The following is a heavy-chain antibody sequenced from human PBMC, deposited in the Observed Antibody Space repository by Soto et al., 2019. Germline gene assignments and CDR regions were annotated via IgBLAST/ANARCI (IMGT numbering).Heavy chain of an antibody. CDR3: AREMTTVTFFDY. D-gene: IGHD4-17*01. V-gene: IGHV1-18*04. Sequence: ASVKVACKASGYGFTNYGITWVRQAPGQRLEWMGWISTYNGNTNIAQNLQDRVTMTIDTSTSTAYMELRTLTSDDSAVYYCAREMTTVTFFDYWGQGTLVTVSS. CDR1: GYGFTNYG. J-gene: IGHJ4*02. CDR2: ISTYNGNT.